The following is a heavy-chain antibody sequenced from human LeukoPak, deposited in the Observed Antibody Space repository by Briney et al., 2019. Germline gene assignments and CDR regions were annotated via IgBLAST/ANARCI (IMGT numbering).Heavy chain of an antibody. CDR2: IWYDGSSK. CDR3: ACGGGNGYN. Sequence: PGGSLRLSCAASGFTFSSYGMHWVRQAPGKGLEWVALIWYDGSSKHYADSVRGRFTISRDNSKNTLYLQMNSLRAEDTAVYYCACGGGNGYNWGQGTLVTVSS. V-gene: IGHV3-33*01. J-gene: IGHJ4*02. D-gene: IGHD5-24*01. CDR1: GFTFSSYG.